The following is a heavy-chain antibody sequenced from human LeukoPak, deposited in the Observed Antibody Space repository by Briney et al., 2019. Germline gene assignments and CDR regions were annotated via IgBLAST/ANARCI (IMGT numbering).Heavy chain of an antibody. Sequence: ASVKVSCKASGYTLSDNYLHWVRQAPGQRLEWMAWINPSNGETKFAPRFQGGVTMTRDTSISTAYMELSRLRPDDTAIYYCARSQFLTTNSGAWGFQPWGQGTLVTVSS. CDR2: INPSNGET. CDR3: ARSQFLTTNSGAWGFQP. J-gene: IGHJ1*01. CDR1: GYTLSDNY. V-gene: IGHV1-2*02. D-gene: IGHD3-16*01.